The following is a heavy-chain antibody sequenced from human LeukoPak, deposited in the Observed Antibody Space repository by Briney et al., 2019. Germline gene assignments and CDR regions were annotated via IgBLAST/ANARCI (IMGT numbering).Heavy chain of an antibody. CDR2: INPSGGST. CDR1: GYTFTSYY. D-gene: IGHD6-13*01. CDR3: ARDWVAAGTRGCDY. V-gene: IGHV1-46*01. J-gene: IGHJ4*02. Sequence: VASVKVSCKASGYTFTSYYMHWVRQAPGQGLEWMGIINPSGGSTSYAQKFQGRVTMTRDTSISTAYMELSRLRSDDTAVYYCARDWVAAGTRGCDYWGQGTLVTVSS.